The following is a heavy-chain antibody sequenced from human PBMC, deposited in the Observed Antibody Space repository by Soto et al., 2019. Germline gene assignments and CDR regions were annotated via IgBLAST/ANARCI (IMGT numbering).Heavy chain of an antibody. Sequence: PGGSLRLSCAASGLTFNTYAMTWVRQAPGKGLEWVSVISDSGGSTYYADFVKGRFTISRDNSKNTVYLQMNSLISEDTAVYYCVRVGPPGHDSFDFWGQGTMVTVSS. V-gene: IGHV3-23*01. CDR3: VRVGPPGHDSFDF. D-gene: IGHD2-2*01. J-gene: IGHJ3*01. CDR1: GLTFNTYA. CDR2: ISDSGGST.